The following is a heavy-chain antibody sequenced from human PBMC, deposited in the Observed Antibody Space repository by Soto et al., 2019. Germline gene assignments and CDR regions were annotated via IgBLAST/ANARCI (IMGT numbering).Heavy chain of an antibody. CDR2: INPSGVRT. D-gene: IGHD3-10*01. CDR3: ARAGENYGSGTFSPPLRYYFNS. CDR1: GYTFTTHY. J-gene: IGHJ4*02. V-gene: IGHV1-46*01. Sequence: QVQLVQSGTEVKKPGASVKVSCKASGYTFTTHYMHLVRQAPGQGLEWLGIINPSGVRTTYALRFQGRVSMTSDTSTNTVYVELPGLRSEDTAIYFCARAGENYGSGTFSPPLRYYFNSWGQGTLVTVSS.